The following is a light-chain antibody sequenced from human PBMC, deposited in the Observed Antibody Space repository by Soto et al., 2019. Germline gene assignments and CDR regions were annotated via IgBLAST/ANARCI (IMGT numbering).Light chain of an antibody. V-gene: IGKV3-15*01. CDR3: QQYNTWPPIT. CDR2: GAS. Sequence: EIVMTQSPATLSVSPGESVTLSCGASQSVRSNLAWYQQKPGQAPRLLIYGASTRATGLPARFSGSGSGTDFTLTISSLQSEDFAVYYCQQYNTWPPITFGQGTRLEIK. J-gene: IGKJ5*01. CDR1: QSVRSN.